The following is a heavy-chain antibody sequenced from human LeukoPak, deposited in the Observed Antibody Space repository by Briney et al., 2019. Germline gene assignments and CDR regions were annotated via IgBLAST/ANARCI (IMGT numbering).Heavy chain of an antibody. D-gene: IGHD1-26*01. V-gene: IGHV4-34*01. CDR3: ARSGHLLRLLDY. Sequence: PSETLSLTCAVYGGSFSGYYWSWIRQPPGKGLEWIGEINHSGSTNYNPSLKSRVTISVDTSKNQFSLKLSSVTAADTAVYYCARSGHLLRLLDYWGQGTLVTVSS. J-gene: IGHJ4*02. CDR1: GGSFSGYY. CDR2: INHSGST.